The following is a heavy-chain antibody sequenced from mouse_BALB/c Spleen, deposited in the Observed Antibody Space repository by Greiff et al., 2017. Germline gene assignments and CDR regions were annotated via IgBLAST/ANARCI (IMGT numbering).Heavy chain of an antibody. CDR1: GFTFSSYA. J-gene: IGHJ4*01. CDR2: ISSGGST. CDR3: ARGRYRYDEYYYAMDY. Sequence: DVKLVESGGGLVKPGGSLKLSCAASGFTFSSYAMSWVRQTPEKRLEWVASISSGGSTYYPDSVKGRFTISRDNARNILYLQMSSLRSEDTAMYYCARGRYRYDEYYYAMDYWGQGTSVTVSS. V-gene: IGHV5-6-5*01. D-gene: IGHD2-14*01.